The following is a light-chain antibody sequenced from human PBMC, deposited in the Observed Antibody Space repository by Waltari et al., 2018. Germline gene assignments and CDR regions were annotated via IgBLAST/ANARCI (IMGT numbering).Light chain of an antibody. CDR1: SLRSYY. J-gene: IGLJ3*02. CDR3: NSRDSSGNPWV. CDR2: GKN. V-gene: IGLV3-19*01. Sequence: SSELTQDPAVSVTLGQSVTITCPGDSLRSYYASWYQQKPGQAPVLVIYGKNNRPSGIPDRFSGSSSGNTASLTITGAQAEDEADYYCNSRDSSGNPWVFGGGTKLTVL.